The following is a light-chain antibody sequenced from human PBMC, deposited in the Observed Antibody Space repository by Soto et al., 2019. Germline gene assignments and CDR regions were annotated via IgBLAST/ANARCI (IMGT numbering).Light chain of an antibody. CDR3: QRSDDKPYT. J-gene: IGKJ2*01. Sequence: DIQMTQSPSSLSASVGDRVTITCRASENIGRHLNWYQQKPGKAPNLRIYAVSNLPSGVPSRFSGSGSGTDFTLTITSLQPDDSAAYFCQRSDDKPYTFGQGTKLEIK. V-gene: IGKV1-39*01. CDR2: AVS. CDR1: ENIGRH.